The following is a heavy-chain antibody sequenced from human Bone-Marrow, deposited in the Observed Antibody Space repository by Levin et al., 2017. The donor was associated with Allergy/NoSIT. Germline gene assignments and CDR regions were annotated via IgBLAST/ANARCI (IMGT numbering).Heavy chain of an antibody. J-gene: IGHJ3*01. CDR2: ISGSGDST. Sequence: GGSLRLSCAASGLRFSNYDMNWFRQGPGKGLEWVSGISGSGDSTYYADSVRGRFSISRDNPKNMMFLQMNRLRAEDTAIYYCAKDLGYIQQWWDAVDLWGQGTMVTVSS. CDR3: AKDLGYIQQWWDAVDL. D-gene: IGHD5-18*01. V-gene: IGHV3-23*01. CDR1: GLRFSNYD.